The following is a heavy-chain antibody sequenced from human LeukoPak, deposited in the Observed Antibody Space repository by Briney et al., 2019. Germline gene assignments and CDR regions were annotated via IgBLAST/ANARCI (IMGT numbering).Heavy chain of an antibody. J-gene: IGHJ4*02. CDR3: AKGDPPTYYDILTGQDY. CDR2: ISAGGGST. Sequence: GGLRLFCGASGVPISSYAMRWGRQAPGEGLEWGAGISAGGGSTYSANSVKGRFTISRDNSKTMMYLQLNSLRAEDTAVYYCAKGDPPTYYDILTGQDYWGQGTLVTVSS. CDR1: GVPISSYA. V-gene: IGHV3-23*01. D-gene: IGHD3-9*01.